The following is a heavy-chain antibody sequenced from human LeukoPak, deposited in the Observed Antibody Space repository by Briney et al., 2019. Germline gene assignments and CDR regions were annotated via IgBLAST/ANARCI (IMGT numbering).Heavy chain of an antibody. CDR3: ARDQGWLQFDY. D-gene: IGHD5-24*01. CDR1: GFTFSSYW. CDR2: IKEDGSKT. J-gene: IGHJ4*02. Sequence: GGSLRLSCAASGFTFSSYWMSWVRQAPGKGLEWVANIKEDGSKTYYMDSVKSRFTISRDNAQNSLYPQMNSLTAEDSAVYYCARDQGWLQFDYWGQGALATVSS. V-gene: IGHV3-7*01.